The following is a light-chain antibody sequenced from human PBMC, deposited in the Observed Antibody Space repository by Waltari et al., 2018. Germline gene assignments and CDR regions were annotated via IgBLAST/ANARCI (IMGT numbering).Light chain of an antibody. CDR2: LGS. CDR1: QSISRY. V-gene: IGKV1-39*01. Sequence: DIQMTQYPSSLSASVGDRVTITCRASQSISRYLNWYQWKPGRAPKLLVYLGSSLQSGVPPRFSGSGSGTDFTLTISSLQPEDFATYYCQQSYSAPITFGGGTKVEIK. J-gene: IGKJ4*01. CDR3: QQSYSAPIT.